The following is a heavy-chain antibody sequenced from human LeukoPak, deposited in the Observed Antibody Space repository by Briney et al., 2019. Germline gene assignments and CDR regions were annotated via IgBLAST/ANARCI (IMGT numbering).Heavy chain of an antibody. D-gene: IGHD1-26*01. CDR2: ISSDGSGK. Sequence: GGSLRLSCAASGFTFSTYWMTWVRQAPGKGLEWVASISSDGSGKYYMDSVKGRFTISRDNAKNSLFLQMNSLRAEGTAVHYCGRVRPGDADYWGQGTLVTVSS. V-gene: IGHV3-7*01. CDR3: GRVRPGDADY. J-gene: IGHJ4*02. CDR1: GFTFSTYW.